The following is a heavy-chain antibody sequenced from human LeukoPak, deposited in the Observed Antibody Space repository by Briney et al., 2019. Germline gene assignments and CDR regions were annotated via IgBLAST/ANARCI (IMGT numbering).Heavy chain of an antibody. Sequence: PGGSLRLSCAVSGFNFSTYWIHWVRQAPGKGPVWVSLINSDGSATTYGDSAEGRFTVSRDNDKNTVSLEMNSLKVEDTAVYYCARGTAVTAGIDYWGQGTLVTISS. CDR2: INSDGSAT. V-gene: IGHV3-74*03. CDR3: ARGTAVTAGIDY. J-gene: IGHJ4*02. D-gene: IGHD6-13*01. CDR1: GFNFSTYW.